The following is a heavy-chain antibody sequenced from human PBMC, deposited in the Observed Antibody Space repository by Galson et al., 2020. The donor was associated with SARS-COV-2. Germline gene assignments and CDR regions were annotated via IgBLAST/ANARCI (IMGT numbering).Heavy chain of an antibody. CDR2: ISGSGGTT. CDR1: GVTLSEYG. CDR3: AKDRYCVGGVCPLDY. V-gene: IGHV3-23*01. J-gene: IGHJ4*01. D-gene: IGHD2-8*02. Sequence: GGSLRLSCVVSGVTLSEYGMSWVRQAPGKGLEWVSGISGSGGTTDYANSVKGRFTISKDNSKSTVDLQMNSVRAEDTAIYYCAKDRYCVGGVCPLDYWVLGTLVTVSS.